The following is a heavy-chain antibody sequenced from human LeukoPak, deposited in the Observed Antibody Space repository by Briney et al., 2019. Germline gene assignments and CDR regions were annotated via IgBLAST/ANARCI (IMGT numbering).Heavy chain of an antibody. V-gene: IGHV1-3*01. CDR3: SLVDYGDY. CDR1: GYTFTSYA. CDR2: INADNGNT. Sequence: ASVKVSCKASGYTFTSYAVHWVRQAPGQRLEWMGWINADNGNTKYLQKFQGRVTFTRDTSASTAYMELSSLRSEDTAVYYCSLVDYGDYWGXGTLVTVSS. J-gene: IGHJ4*02. D-gene: IGHD2-15*01.